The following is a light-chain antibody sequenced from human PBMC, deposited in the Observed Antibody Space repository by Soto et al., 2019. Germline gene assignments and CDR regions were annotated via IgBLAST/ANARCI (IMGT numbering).Light chain of an antibody. CDR2: KVS. Sequence: DVVMTQSPLSLPVTLGQPASISCRSSQSLVSSNGNTYLNWFQQRPGQSPRRLVYKVSNRDSGVPDRFSGSGSGTDFTLNISRVEAEDVGVYYCMQGGHWPTFGQGTKQEIK. V-gene: IGKV2-30*01. CDR3: MQGGHWPT. J-gene: IGKJ2*01. CDR1: QSLVSSNGNTY.